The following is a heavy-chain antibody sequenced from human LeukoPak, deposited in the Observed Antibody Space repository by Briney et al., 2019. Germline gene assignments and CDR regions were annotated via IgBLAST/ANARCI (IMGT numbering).Heavy chain of an antibody. CDR1: GLTFSDYY. D-gene: IGHD5/OR15-5a*01. CDR3: ARALRNFAVAFDI. J-gene: IGHJ3*02. Sequence: GGSLRLSCAASGLTFSDYYMSWIRQAPGKGLEWVSYISSSGSTTYYADSVKGRFTISRDNSKNTLYLQMNSLRAEDTAVYYCARALRNFAVAFDIRGQGTMVTVSS. V-gene: IGHV3-11*04. CDR2: ISSSGSTT.